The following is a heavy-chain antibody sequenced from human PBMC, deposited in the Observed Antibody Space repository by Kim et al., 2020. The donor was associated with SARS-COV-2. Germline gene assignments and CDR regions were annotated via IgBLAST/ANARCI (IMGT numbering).Heavy chain of an antibody. D-gene: IGHD2-2*01. CDR3: AKDDCSSTSCYSHYYYTMDV. CDR2: ISGSGGST. J-gene: IGHJ6*02. Sequence: GGSLRLSCAASGFTFSSYAMSWVRQAPGKGLEWVSAISGSGGSTYYADSVKGRFTISRDNSKNTLYLQMNSLRAEDTAIYYCAKDDCSSTSCYSHYYYTMDVWGQGTTVTVSS. CDR1: GFTFSSYA. V-gene: IGHV3-23*01.